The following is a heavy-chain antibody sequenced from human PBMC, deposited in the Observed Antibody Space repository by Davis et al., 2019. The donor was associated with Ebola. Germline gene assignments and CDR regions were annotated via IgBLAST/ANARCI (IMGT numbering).Heavy chain of an antibody. CDR1: GFTFSSYS. CDR2: ISSSSTTK. J-gene: IGHJ6*02. D-gene: IGHD1-1*01. CDR3: ARDLLEPRYYYYGMDV. Sequence: GGSLRLSCAASGFTFSSYSMNWVRQAPGRGLEWVSYISSSSTTKYYADSVKGRFTISRDNAKNSLYLQMNSLRDEDTAVYYCARDLLEPRYYYYGMDVWGQGTTVTVSS. V-gene: IGHV3-48*02.